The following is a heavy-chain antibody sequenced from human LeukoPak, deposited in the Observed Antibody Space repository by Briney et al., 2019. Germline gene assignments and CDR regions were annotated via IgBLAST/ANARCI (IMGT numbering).Heavy chain of an antibody. CDR3: ASLGYSSGWYRFFDL. CDR1: GGSISSSNG. D-gene: IGHD6-19*01. V-gene: IGHV4-4*02. J-gene: IGHJ2*01. Sequence: SGTLSLTCAVSGGSISSSNGWSWVRQPPGKGLEWIGEIYHNGSTNYNPSLKSRVTISVDKSKNQFSLKLSSVTAADTAVYYCASLGYSSGWYRFFDLWGRGTLVTVSS. CDR2: IYHNGST.